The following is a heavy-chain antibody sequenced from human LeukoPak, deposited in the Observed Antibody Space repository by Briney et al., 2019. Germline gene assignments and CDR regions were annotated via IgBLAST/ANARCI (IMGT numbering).Heavy chain of an antibody. D-gene: IGHD2-2*02. J-gene: IGHJ5*02. CDR3: ARAAYCSSTSCYTGWFDP. CDR2: IYYSGST. CDR1: GGSISSHY. Sequence: PSETLSLTCTVSGGSISSHYWSWIRQPPGKGLEWIGCIYYSGSTNYNPSLKSRVTISVDTSKNQFSLKLSSVTAADTAVYYCARAAYCSSTSCYTGWFDPWGQGTLVTVSS. V-gene: IGHV4-59*11.